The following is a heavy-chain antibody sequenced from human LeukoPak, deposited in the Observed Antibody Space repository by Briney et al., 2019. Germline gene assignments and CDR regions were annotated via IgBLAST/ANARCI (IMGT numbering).Heavy chain of an antibody. CDR2: IWYDGSNK. J-gene: IGHJ4*02. V-gene: IGHV3-33*06. Sequence: GGSLRLSCAASGFTFSSYGMPWVRQAPGKGLEWVAVIWYDGSNKYYADSVKGRFTISRDNSKNTLYLQMNSLRAEDTAVYYCAKEAGSGYSYGTGYYFDYWGQGTLVIVSS. D-gene: IGHD5-18*01. CDR3: AKEAGSGYSYGTGYYFDY. CDR1: GFTFSSYG.